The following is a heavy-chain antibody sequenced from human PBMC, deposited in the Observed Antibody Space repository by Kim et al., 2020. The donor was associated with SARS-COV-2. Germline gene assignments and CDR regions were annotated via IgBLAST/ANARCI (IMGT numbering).Heavy chain of an antibody. CDR3: ASQRPRKSITIFGVVIIDAFDN. CDR1: NGSRSYY. CDR2: IYYSGST. Sequence: NGSRSYYWGWIRQPPGKGLEWIGSIYYSGSTYYNPSLKSRVTISVDTSKNQFSLKLSSVTAADTAVYYCASQRPRKSITIFGVVIIDAFDNW. V-gene: IGHV4-39*01. D-gene: IGHD3-3*01. J-gene: IGHJ3*02.